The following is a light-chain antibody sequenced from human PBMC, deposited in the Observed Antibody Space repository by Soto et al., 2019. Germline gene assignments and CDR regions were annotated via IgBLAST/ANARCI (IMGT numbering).Light chain of an antibody. CDR2: AAS. V-gene: IGKV1-39*01. CDR1: RSISDC. CDR3: QQSHSSPLT. Sequence: IHMTQSQPSLSATLGDRVTITCRASRSISDCLNWYKQKPGEAPELLIYAASTLQSGVPSRFSGSGSGTDFTLTISSLQPEESAAYYCQQSHSSPLTCGGGNTVDIK. J-gene: IGKJ4*01.